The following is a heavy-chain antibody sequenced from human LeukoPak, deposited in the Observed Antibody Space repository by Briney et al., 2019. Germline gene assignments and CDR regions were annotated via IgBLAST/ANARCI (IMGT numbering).Heavy chain of an antibody. D-gene: IGHD1-26*01. V-gene: IGHV5-51*01. Sequence: GESLKISCKGSGYRFTSYLSGGGRKMPGKGLEWMGIIYRGDYDPIYSPSFQGQVTISADKSTSNANMQWSSLKASDTAMYYCARSGGNYYSIWGQGTMVTVSS. CDR3: ARSGGNYYSI. CDR2: IYRGDYDP. J-gene: IGHJ3*02. CDR1: GYRFTSYL.